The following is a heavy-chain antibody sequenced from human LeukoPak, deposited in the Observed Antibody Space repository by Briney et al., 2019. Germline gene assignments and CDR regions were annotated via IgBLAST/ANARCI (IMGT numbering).Heavy chain of an antibody. Sequence: PSETLSLTCTVSGGSISSSSYYWGWIRQPPGKGLEWIGSIYYSGSTYYNPSLKSRVTISVDTSKNQFSLKLSSVTAADTAVYYCARVSITMIFNYWGQGTLVTVSS. CDR3: ARVSITMIFNY. V-gene: IGHV4-39*07. J-gene: IGHJ4*02. D-gene: IGHD3-22*01. CDR1: GGSISSSSYY. CDR2: IYYSGST.